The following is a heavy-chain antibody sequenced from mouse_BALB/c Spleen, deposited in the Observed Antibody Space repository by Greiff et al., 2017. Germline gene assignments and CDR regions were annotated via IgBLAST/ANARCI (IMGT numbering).Heavy chain of an antibody. CDR2: ISDGGSYT. J-gene: IGHJ4*01. Sequence: VQLKESGGGLVKPGGSLKLSCAASGFTFSDYYMYWVRQTPEKRLEWVATISDGGSYTYYPDSVKGRFTISRDNAKNNLYLQMSSLKSEDTAMYYSARGKYGSFYYAMDYWGQGTSVTVSS. V-gene: IGHV5-4*02. D-gene: IGHD1-1*01. CDR1: GFTFSDYY. CDR3: ARGKYGSFYYAMDY.